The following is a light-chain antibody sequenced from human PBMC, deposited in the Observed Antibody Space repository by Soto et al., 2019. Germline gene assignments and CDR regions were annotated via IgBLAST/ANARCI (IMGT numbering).Light chain of an antibody. CDR2: DVS. CDR1: SSDVGGYNY. CDR3: CSYADSNVV. Sequence: QSVLTQPRSVSGSPGQSVTISCTGTSSDVGGYNYVSWYQHHPGKAPKLIIYDVSKRPSGVPDRFSGSKSGNTASLTISGLQAEDEADYYCCSYADSNVVFAGGTKLTVL. J-gene: IGLJ2*01. V-gene: IGLV2-11*01.